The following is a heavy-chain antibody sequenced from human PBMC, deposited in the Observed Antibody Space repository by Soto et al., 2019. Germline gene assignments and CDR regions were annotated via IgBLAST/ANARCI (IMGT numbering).Heavy chain of an antibody. CDR2: IYHSGST. J-gene: IGHJ5*01. V-gene: IGHV4-30-2*01. CDR1: GGSISSGGYS. Sequence: SETLSLTCAVSGGSISSGGYSWSWIRQPPGKGLEWIGYIYHSGSTYYNPSLKSRVTISVDRSKNQFSLKMSSVTAADTAVYHCARLTTIIHWFDPWGQETLVAVSS. D-gene: IGHD5-12*01. CDR3: ARLTTIIHWFDP.